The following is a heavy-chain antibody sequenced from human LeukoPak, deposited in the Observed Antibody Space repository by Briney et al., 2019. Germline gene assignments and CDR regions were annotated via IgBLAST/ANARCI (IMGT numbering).Heavy chain of an antibody. CDR2: ISSSSSYI. CDR3: AREGTGDAFDI. Sequence: PGGSLRLSCAASGFTFSSYSMNWVRQAPGKGLEWVSSISSSSSYIYYADSVKGRFTISRDNAKTSLYLQMNSLRAEDTAVYYCAREGTGDAFDIWGQGTMVTVSS. J-gene: IGHJ3*02. D-gene: IGHD1-1*01. CDR1: GFTFSSYS. V-gene: IGHV3-21*01.